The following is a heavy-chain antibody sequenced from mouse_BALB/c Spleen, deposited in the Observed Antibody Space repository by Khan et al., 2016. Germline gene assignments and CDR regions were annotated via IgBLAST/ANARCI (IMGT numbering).Heavy chain of an antibody. CDR3: VRDFNYYGRGGCFDV. Sequence: EVQLVETGGGLVQPKGSLKLSCAASGFTFNTNAMNWVRQVPGKGLEWVARIRSKSNNYATYYADSVKDRFTISRDDSQSILYLQMNNLKTEDTAMYYCVRDFNYYGRGGCFDVWGAGTTVTVSS. D-gene: IGHD1-2*01. CDR2: IRSKSNNYAT. V-gene: IGHV10S3*01. CDR1: GFTFNTNA. J-gene: IGHJ1*01.